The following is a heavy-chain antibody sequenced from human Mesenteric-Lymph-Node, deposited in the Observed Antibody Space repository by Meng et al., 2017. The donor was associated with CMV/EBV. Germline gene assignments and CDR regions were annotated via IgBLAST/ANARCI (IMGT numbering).Heavy chain of an antibody. CDR2: ISNSGSSI. D-gene: IGHD2-8*01. J-gene: IGHJ4*02. Sequence: GESLKISCAASGFTFSSYEMNWVRQAPGKGLEWISYISNSGSSIKYADSVKGRFTISRDNAKNSVYLQMNSLRAEDTAVYYCANMVYGLSFDSWGQGTLVTVSS. CDR1: GFTFSSYE. CDR3: ANMVYGLSFDS. V-gene: IGHV3-48*03.